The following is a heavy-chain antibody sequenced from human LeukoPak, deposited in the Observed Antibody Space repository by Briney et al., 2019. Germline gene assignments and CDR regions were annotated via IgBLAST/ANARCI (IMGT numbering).Heavy chain of an antibody. CDR2: IYYSGST. J-gene: IGHJ4*02. CDR1: GGSISSYY. D-gene: IGHD4-17*01. V-gene: IGHV4-59*01. CDR3: ARGLRNLYYFDY. Sequence: SETLSLTCTVSGGSISSYYWSWIRQPPGKGLEWIGYIYYSGSTNYNPSLKSRVTISVDTSKNQFSLKLSSVTAADTAVYYCARGLRNLYYFDYWGQGTLVTVSS.